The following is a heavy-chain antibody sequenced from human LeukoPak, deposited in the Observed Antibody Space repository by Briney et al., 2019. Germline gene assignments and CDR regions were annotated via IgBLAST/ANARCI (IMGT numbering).Heavy chain of an antibody. CDR1: GYTFTGYY. CDR3: ARYHGDYYYYYYMDV. D-gene: IGHD2-8*01. V-gene: IGHV1-2*02. Sequence: ASVKVSCKASGYTFTGYYMHWVRQAPGQGLEWMGWINPNSGGTNYAQKFQGRVTMTRDTSIGTAYMELSRLRSDDTAVYYCARYHGDYYYYYYMDVWGKGTTVTVSS. CDR2: INPNSGGT. J-gene: IGHJ6*03.